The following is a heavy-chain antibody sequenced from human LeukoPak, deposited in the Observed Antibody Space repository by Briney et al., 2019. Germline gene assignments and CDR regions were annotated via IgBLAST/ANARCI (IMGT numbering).Heavy chain of an antibody. V-gene: IGHV5-51*01. CDR2: IYPGDSDT. CDR3: ARQGLGSVVVPAVDY. Sequence: GESLKISCKASGYTFTTHCIGWVRQLPGKGLEWMGIIYPGDSDTRYSPSFRGQVTISADKSITTAYLQWSSLKASDTAMYYCARQGLGSVVVPAVDYWGQGTLVTVSS. J-gene: IGHJ4*02. D-gene: IGHD2-2*01. CDR1: GYTFTTHC.